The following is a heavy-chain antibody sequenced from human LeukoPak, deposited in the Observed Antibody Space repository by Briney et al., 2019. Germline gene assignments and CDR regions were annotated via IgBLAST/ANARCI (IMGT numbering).Heavy chain of an antibody. Sequence: GASVKVSCKTSGHTFTGYSMHWVRQAPGQGLEWMGWIYPYSGDTNYAQNFQGRVTMTRDTSISTAYMELSSLKSDDTAVYYCARDRNSGSSLDIWGQGTMLTVSS. CDR3: ARDRNSGSSLDI. J-gene: IGHJ3*02. V-gene: IGHV1-2*02. CDR2: IYPYSGDT. D-gene: IGHD6-6*01. CDR1: GHTFTGYS.